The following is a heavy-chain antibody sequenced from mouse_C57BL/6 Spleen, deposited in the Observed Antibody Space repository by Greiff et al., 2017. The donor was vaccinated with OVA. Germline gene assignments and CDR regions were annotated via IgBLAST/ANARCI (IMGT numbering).Heavy chain of an antibody. J-gene: IGHJ2*01. V-gene: IGHV1-15*01. CDR1: GYTFTDYE. D-gene: IGHD2-3*01. CDR2: IDPETGGT. CDR3: TRRGLLGYFDY. Sequence: QVQLKESGAELVRPGASVTLSCKASGYTFTDYEMHWVKQTPVHGLEWIGAIDPETGGTAYNQKFKGKAILTADKSSSTAYMELRSLTSEDSAVYYCTRRGLLGYFDYWGQGTTLTVSS.